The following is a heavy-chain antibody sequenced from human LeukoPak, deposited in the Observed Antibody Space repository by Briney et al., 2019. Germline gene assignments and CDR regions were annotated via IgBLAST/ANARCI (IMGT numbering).Heavy chain of an antibody. Sequence: PGGSLRLSCAASGFTFSSYAMSGVRQAPGKGLEWVSAISGSGGSTYYADSVKGRFTISRDNSKNTLYLQMNSLRAEDTAVYYCAKVGILTGYYIPFFDYWGQGTLVTVSS. D-gene: IGHD3-9*01. V-gene: IGHV3-23*01. CDR2: ISGSGGST. CDR3: AKVGILTGYYIPFFDY. CDR1: GFTFSSYA. J-gene: IGHJ4*02.